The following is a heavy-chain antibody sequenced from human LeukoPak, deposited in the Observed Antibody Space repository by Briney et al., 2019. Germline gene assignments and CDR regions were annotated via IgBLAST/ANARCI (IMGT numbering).Heavy chain of an antibody. Sequence: GPVKVSCKASGYTFTSYGISWVRQAPGQGLEWMGWISAYNGNTNYAQKLQGRVTMTTDTSTSTAYMELRSLRSDDTAVYYCARVDGSGSYLYYFDYWGQGTLVTVSS. CDR2: ISAYNGNT. CDR3: ARVDGSGSYLYYFDY. CDR1: GYTFTSYG. J-gene: IGHJ4*02. V-gene: IGHV1-18*01. D-gene: IGHD3-10*01.